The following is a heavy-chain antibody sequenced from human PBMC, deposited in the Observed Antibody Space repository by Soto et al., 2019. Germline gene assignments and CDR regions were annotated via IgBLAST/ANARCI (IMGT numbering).Heavy chain of an antibody. CDR1: GYTFTSYG. CDR3: ARERGYCSGGSCYSYYYGMDV. V-gene: IGHV1-18*04. CDR2: ISAYNGNT. Sequence: QVQLVQSGAEVKKPGASVKVSCKASGYTFTSYGISWVRQAPGQGLEWMGWISAYNGNTNYAQKLQGRVTMTTDTSTSTAYMELRSLISDDTAVYYCARERGYCSGGSCYSYYYGMDVWGQGTTVTVSS. D-gene: IGHD2-15*01. J-gene: IGHJ6*02.